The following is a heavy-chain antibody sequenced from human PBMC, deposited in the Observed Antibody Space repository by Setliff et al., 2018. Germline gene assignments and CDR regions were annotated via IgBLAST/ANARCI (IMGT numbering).Heavy chain of an antibody. Sequence: SETLSLTCSVSGGAVSGDYWTWSRQPPGKGLEHIGCINHSGSTNYNSSHKSRVTISGDTSKNQVPLRLSSVTAADTAVYYCATRKSSGRLYYMDVWGKGTTVTVSS. CDR2: INHSGST. CDR1: GGAVSGDY. CDR3: ATRKSSGRLYYMDV. V-gene: IGHV4-59*02. J-gene: IGHJ6*03. D-gene: IGHD1-26*01.